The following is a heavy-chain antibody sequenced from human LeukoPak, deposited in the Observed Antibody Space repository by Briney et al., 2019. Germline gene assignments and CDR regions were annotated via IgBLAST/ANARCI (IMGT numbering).Heavy chain of an antibody. CDR1: GYTFTGHY. J-gene: IGHJ6*02. V-gene: IGHV1-2*02. CDR3: ARDRVPFYSSTFKDYYLHYALDV. CDR2: INPNNGGT. D-gene: IGHD6-13*01. Sequence: ASVKVSCKASGYTFTGHYIHWVRQAPGQGLEWMAWINPNNGGTSFAQKSQGRVSVTRDASIDTVYMELSRLRSDDTALYYCARDRVPFYSSTFKDYYLHYALDVWGQGTTVTVSS.